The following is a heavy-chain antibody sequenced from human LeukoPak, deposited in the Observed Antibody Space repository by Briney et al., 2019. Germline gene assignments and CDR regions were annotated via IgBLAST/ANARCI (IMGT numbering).Heavy chain of an antibody. CDR3: ARDSEGGYAY. CDR2: IYYSGST. Sequence: PSETLSLTCTVSGGSISSSSYYWGWSRQPRGRGVEWIGRIYYSGSTYYNPALKSRVTISVYTAKNEFSLKLSSVTAADTAVYYCARDSEGGYAYWGQGTLATVSS. CDR1: GGSISSSSYY. V-gene: IGHV4-39*07. D-gene: IGHD3-16*01. J-gene: IGHJ4*02.